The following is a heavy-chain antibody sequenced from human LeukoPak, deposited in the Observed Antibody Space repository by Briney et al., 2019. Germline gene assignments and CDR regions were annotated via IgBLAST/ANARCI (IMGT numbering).Heavy chain of an antibody. CDR2: IYYSGST. D-gene: IGHD3-10*01. J-gene: IGHJ5*02. Sequence: PSETLSLTCTVSGGSISSYYWSWIRQPPGKGLEWIGYIYYSGSTNYNPSLKSRVTISVDTSKNQFSLKLSSVTAADTAVYYCASTYYYGSGSYLNWFDPWGQGTLVTVSS. V-gene: IGHV4-59*01. CDR3: ASTYYYGSGSYLNWFDP. CDR1: GGSISSYY.